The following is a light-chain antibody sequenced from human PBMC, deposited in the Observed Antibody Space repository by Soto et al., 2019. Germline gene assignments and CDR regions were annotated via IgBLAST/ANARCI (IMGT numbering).Light chain of an antibody. CDR3: CSYAGRYTL. V-gene: IGLV2-11*01. CDR2: DVS. CDR1: SSDIGTYDF. J-gene: IGLJ2*01. Sequence: ALTQPRSVSGSPGQTVTISCTGTSSDIGTYDFVSWYQQYPGKAPKLVIYDVSKRPSGVPDRFSASKSGTAASLTISGLQTEDEAHYYCCSYAGRYTLFGGGTKLTVL.